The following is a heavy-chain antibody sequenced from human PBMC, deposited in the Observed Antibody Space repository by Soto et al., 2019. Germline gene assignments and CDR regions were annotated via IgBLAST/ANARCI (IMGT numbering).Heavy chain of an antibody. CDR3: ARGAGSSWFDY. J-gene: IGHJ4*02. D-gene: IGHD6-13*01. Sequence: QVQLVQSGAEVKDPGASVKVSCKASGYIFTGNYMHWVRQAPGQGLEWMGWMNSNSGGTKYARKFEDRVTMTRDTSISTAYMELSRLVYDDTAMYYCARGAGSSWFDYWGQGALVTVSS. CDR1: GYIFTGNY. CDR2: MNSNSGGT. V-gene: IGHV1-2*02.